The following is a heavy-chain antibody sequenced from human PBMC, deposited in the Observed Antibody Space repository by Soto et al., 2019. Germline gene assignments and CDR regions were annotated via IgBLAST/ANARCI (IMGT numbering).Heavy chain of an antibody. D-gene: IGHD2-15*01. Sequence: GGSLRLSCAASGFTFINYVMTWVRQAPGKGLEWVSTISGSASNTYYGDSVKGRFTISRDNSKNTLFLQMNSMRAEDTAVYYCARDIRWCSGGICYLTTTGYAFDLWGQGTLVTVSS. CDR2: ISGSASNT. CDR1: GFTFINYV. J-gene: IGHJ3*01. V-gene: IGHV3-23*01. CDR3: ARDIRWCSGGICYLTTTGYAFDL.